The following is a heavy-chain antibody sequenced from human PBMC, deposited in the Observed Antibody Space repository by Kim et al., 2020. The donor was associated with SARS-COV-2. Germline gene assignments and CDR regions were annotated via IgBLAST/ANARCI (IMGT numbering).Heavy chain of an antibody. J-gene: IGHJ4*02. CDR1: GYTFTSYG. D-gene: IGHD3-10*01. Sequence: ASVKVSCKASGYTFTSYGISWVRQAPGQGLEWMGWISAYNGNTNYAQKLQGRVTMTTDTSTSTAYMELRSLRSDDTAVYYCARDAENLFTGGHVDYWGQGTLVTVSS. CDR2: ISAYNGNT. V-gene: IGHV1-18*04. CDR3: ARDAENLFTGGHVDY.